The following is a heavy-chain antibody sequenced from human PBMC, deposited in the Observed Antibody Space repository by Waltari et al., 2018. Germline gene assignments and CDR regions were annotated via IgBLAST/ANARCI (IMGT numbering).Heavy chain of an antibody. Sequence: EVQLVESGGGLVQPGGSLRLSCAASGFPFSRYSLNWVRQAPGKGLEWVSYISSSSSTIFYADSVKGRFTISRDNAKNSLYLQMNSLRAEDTAVYYCAYNWNYGTKNYWGRGTLVTVSS. CDR3: AYNWNYGTKNY. CDR1: GFPFSRYS. D-gene: IGHD1-7*01. CDR2: ISSSSSTI. J-gene: IGHJ4*02. V-gene: IGHV3-48*01.